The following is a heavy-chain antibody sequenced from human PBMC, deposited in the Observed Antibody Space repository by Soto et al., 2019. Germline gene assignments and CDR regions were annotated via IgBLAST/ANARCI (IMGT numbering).Heavy chain of an antibody. D-gene: IGHD3-10*01. CDR3: ARGYYYGSGRPTPGGMDV. CDR1: GYTFTNYD. J-gene: IGHJ6*02. Sequence: QVHLVQSGAEVKKPGASVKVSCKASGYTFTNYDINWVRQAPGQGLEWMGWISTYTGNTNYAQKLQGRVTMTTDTSTGTGYMELRSLRSGDTAVYYCARGYYYGSGRPTPGGMDVWGQGTTVTVSS. CDR2: ISTYTGNT. V-gene: IGHV1-18*01.